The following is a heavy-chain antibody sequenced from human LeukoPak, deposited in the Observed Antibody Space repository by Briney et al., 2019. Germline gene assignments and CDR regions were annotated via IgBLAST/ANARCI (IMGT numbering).Heavy chain of an antibody. V-gene: IGHV3-66*04. Sequence: GGSLRLSCAASGFTVISNYMYWVRQAPGKGLEWVSVIYSGGSAYYADSVKGRFTISRDNSKNTLYLQMNSLRADDTAVYYCASQRRVDLGFAFNLWGQGTMVTVSS. CDR3: ASQRRVDLGFAFNL. CDR2: IYSGGSA. D-gene: IGHD3-9*01. CDR1: GFTVISNY. J-gene: IGHJ3*01.